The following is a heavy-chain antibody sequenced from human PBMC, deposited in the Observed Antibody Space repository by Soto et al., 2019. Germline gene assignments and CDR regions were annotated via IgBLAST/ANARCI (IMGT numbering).Heavy chain of an antibody. CDR1: GFTFSSYG. CDR3: ANHPDQVFER. D-gene: IGHD2-2*01. V-gene: IGHV3-30*18. Sequence: PVGSLRLSFSASGFTFSSYGMHWFRQALGKGLEWVAVISYDGSNKYYADSVKGRFTTSRDNSKNTLYLQMNSLRAEDTAVEYCANHPDQVFERWGQGKMV. J-gene: IGHJ3*02. CDR2: ISYDGSNK.